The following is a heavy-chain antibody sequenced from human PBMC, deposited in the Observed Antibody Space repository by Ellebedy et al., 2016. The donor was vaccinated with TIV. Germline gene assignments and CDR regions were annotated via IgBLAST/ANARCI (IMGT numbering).Heavy chain of an antibody. CDR3: ARQGGRITMVRGVIIHYYGMDV. V-gene: IGHV5-51*01. J-gene: IGHJ6*02. D-gene: IGHD3-10*01. Sequence: GESLKISCKGSGYSFTSYWIGWVRQMPGKGLEWMGIIYPGDSDTRYSPSFQGQVTISADKSISTAYLQWSSLKASDTAMYYCARQGGRITMVRGVIIHYYGMDVWGQGTTVTVSS. CDR2: IYPGDSDT. CDR1: GYSFTSYW.